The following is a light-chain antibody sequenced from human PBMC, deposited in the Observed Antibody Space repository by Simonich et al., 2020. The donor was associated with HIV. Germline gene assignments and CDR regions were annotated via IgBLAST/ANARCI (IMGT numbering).Light chain of an antibody. CDR1: QSVLYNSNNKNY. J-gene: IGKJ2*01. Sequence: DIVMTQSPDSLAVSLGERATINCKSSQSVLYNSNNKNYLAWYQQKPGQPPKLLIYWASTRESGVPDRFSGSGSGTDFTLTISSLQAEDVAVYYCQQYNKWPYTFGQGAKLEIK. V-gene: IGKV4-1*01. CDR2: WAS. CDR3: QQYNKWPYT.